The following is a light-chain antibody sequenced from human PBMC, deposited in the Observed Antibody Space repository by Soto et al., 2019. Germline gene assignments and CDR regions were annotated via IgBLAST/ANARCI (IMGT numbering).Light chain of an antibody. Sequence: EVVLTQSPATLSVTQGEGVTLSCRASQGIGDTLAWYQHKPGQTPRLLIYDTSARATGVPARFSGSRSGPEFTLTISRLEPEDFAVYYCQQYGSSPRTFGQGTKVDIK. CDR2: DTS. V-gene: IGKV3-15*01. CDR1: QGIGDT. J-gene: IGKJ1*01. CDR3: QQYGSSPRT.